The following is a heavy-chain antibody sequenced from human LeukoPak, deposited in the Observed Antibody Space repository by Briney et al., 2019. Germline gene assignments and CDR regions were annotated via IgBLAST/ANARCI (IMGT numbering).Heavy chain of an antibody. Sequence: ASVTVSCTASGGTFSSYAISWVRQAPGQGLEWMGRIIPILGIANYAQKFQGRVTITADKSTSTAYMELSSLRSEDTAVYYCARDTLTAGYSGYDYSDYWGQGTLVTVSS. CDR2: IIPILGIA. CDR1: GGTFSSYA. D-gene: IGHD5-12*01. V-gene: IGHV1-69*04. CDR3: ARDTLTAGYSGYDYSDY. J-gene: IGHJ4*02.